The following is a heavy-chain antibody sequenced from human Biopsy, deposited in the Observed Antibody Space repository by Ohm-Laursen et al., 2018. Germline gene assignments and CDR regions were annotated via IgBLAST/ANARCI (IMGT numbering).Heavy chain of an antibody. J-gene: IGHJ4*02. CDR2: INDGGDGT. Sequence: SLRLSCAASGFPFSTYAMSWVRQTPGKGLEWVSSINDGGDGTFYADSVKGRFSISRDNSKNTLYLQMKSLRAEDTALYYCAKDLKWDVSADYFDFWGQGTLVTVSS. D-gene: IGHD1-26*01. CDR3: AKDLKWDVSADYFDF. V-gene: IGHV3-23*01. CDR1: GFPFSTYA.